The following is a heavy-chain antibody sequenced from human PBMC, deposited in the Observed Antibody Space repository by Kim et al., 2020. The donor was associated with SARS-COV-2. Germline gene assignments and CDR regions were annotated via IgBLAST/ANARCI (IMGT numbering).Heavy chain of an antibody. D-gene: IGHD2-21*01. V-gene: IGHV3-30*18. Sequence: GGSLRLSCAASGFTFSSYGMHWVRQAPGKGLEWVAVISYDGSNKYYADSVKGRFTISRDNSKNTLYLQMNSLRAEDTAVYYCAKPPVVVTLYDAFDIWGQGTMVTVSS. CDR1: GFTFSSYG. CDR2: ISYDGSNK. J-gene: IGHJ3*02. CDR3: AKPPVVVTLYDAFDI.